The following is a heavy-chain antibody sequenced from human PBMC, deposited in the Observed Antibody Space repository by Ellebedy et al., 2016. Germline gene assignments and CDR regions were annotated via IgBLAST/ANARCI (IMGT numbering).Heavy chain of an antibody. D-gene: IGHD2-21*01. CDR2: IKQDGSQK. Sequence: GESLKISCAASGSTFSTFWMTWFRQAPGKGLEWVASIKQDGSQKDYVDSVKGRFTISSDNARNSLYLQMNSLSAEDTAMYYCAKGSGWLCDYWGQGILVTVSS. J-gene: IGHJ4*02. V-gene: IGHV3-7*03. CDR3: AKGSGWLCDY. CDR1: GSTFSTFW.